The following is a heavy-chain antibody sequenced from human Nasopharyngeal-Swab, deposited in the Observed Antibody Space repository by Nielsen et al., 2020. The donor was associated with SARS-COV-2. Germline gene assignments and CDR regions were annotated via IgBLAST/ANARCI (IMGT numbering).Heavy chain of an antibody. D-gene: IGHD4-17*01. CDR2: IKSKTDGGTT. J-gene: IGHJ4*02. CDR1: GFTFSNAW. Sequence: GESLKISCAASGFTFSNAWMSWVRQAPGKGLEWVGRIKSKTDGGTTDYAAPVKGRFTISRDDSKNTLYLQMNSLKTEDTAVYYCTTDAPNYGDYVGHWGQGTLVTVSS. V-gene: IGHV3-15*01. CDR3: TTDAPNYGDYVGH.